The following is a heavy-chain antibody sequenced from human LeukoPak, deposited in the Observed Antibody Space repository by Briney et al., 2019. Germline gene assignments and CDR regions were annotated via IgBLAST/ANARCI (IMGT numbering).Heavy chain of an antibody. CDR1: GGSISSYY. V-gene: IGHV4-4*07. CDR2: IYTSGST. CDR3: ARDPRYQPSNYYYYYMDV. D-gene: IGHD2-2*01. J-gene: IGHJ6*03. Sequence: KPSETLSLTCTVSGGSISSYYWSWIRQPAGKGLEWIGRIYTSGSTNYNPSLKSRVTMSVDTSKNQFSLKLSSVTAADTAVYYCARDPRYQPSNYYYYYMDVWGKGTTVTVSS.